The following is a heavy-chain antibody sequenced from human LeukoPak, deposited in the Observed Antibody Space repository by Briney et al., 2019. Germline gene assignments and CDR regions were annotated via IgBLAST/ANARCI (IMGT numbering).Heavy chain of an antibody. V-gene: IGHV3-23*01. D-gene: IGHD5-12*01. Sequence: GGSLRLSCAASGFTFSSYGMSWVRQAPGKELEWVSAISGSGGSTYYADSVKGRFTISRDNSKNTLYLQMNSLRAEDTAVYYCAKDDGGYALFYWGQGTLVTVSS. CDR3: AKDDGGYALFY. CDR2: ISGSGGST. CDR1: GFTFSSYG. J-gene: IGHJ4*02.